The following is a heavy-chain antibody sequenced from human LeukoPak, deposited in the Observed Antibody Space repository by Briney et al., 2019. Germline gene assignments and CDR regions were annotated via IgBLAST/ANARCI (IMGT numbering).Heavy chain of an antibody. D-gene: IGHD3-10*01. V-gene: IGHV3-21*01. Sequence: GGPLRLSCAASGFTFSSYSMNWVRQAPGKGLEWVSSISSSSSYIYYAGSVKGRFTISRDNAKNSLYLQMNSLRAEDTAVYYCARGGSRYGSGSYYMYYFDYWGQGTLVTVSS. CDR2: ISSSSSYI. CDR1: GFTFSSYS. J-gene: IGHJ4*02. CDR3: ARGGSRYGSGSYYMYYFDY.